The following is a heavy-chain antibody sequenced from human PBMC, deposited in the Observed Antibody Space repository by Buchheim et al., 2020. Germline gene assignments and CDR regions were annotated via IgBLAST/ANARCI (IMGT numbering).Heavy chain of an antibody. J-gene: IGHJ4*02. D-gene: IGHD3-10*01. V-gene: IGHV3-33*01. CDR2: IWADGTTK. CDR1: GFTLSTYG. Sequence: QVQLVESGGGVVQPGRSLRLSCAASGFTLSTYGMHWVRQAPGKGLEWVAVIWADGTTKDYAVSVKGRFTVPRDIAIHTLYLEMNSLSAEDTAVYYCARDSGGAPFDYWGQGTL. CDR3: ARDSGGAPFDY.